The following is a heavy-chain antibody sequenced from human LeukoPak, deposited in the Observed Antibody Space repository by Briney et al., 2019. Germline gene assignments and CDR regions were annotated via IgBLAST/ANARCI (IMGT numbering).Heavy chain of an antibody. Sequence: GGSLRLSCAASGFTFSSYAMHWVRQAPGKGLEWVAVISYDGSNKYYADSVKGRFTISRDNSKNTLYLQMNSLRAEDTAVYYCARTPYYYDSSGYYFWGQGTLVTVSS. D-gene: IGHD3-22*01. CDR2: ISYDGSNK. CDR3: ARTPYYYDSSGYYF. J-gene: IGHJ4*02. CDR1: GFTFSSYA. V-gene: IGHV3-30*04.